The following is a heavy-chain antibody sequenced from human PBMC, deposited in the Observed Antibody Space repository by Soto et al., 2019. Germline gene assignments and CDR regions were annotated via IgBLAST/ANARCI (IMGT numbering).Heavy chain of an antibody. J-gene: IGHJ4*02. CDR3: AAGVNTFDY. CDR2: LDYEEGER. D-gene: IGHD5-18*01. Sequence: GASVKVSCKVSGTSLSGLPMHWVRQAPGKGLEWMGSLDYEEGERSFAHRFQGRLTVTEDTSTDTAYMELSSLMSEDTAVYYCAAGVNTFDYWGQGPLVTVYS. V-gene: IGHV1-24*01. CDR1: GTSLSGLP.